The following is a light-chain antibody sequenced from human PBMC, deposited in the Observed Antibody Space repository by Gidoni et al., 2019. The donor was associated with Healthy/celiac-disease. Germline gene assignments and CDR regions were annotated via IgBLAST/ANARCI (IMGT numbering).Light chain of an antibody. CDR1: QSISSY. Sequence: DIQMTQSPSSLSASVGDRVTITCQASQSISSYLNWYQQKPGKAPKLLIYAASSLQSGVPSRFSGSGSGTDFTLTISSLQPVDFATYYCQQSYSTPLWTFGQGTKLEIK. CDR2: AAS. CDR3: QQSYSTPLWT. J-gene: IGKJ2*02. V-gene: IGKV1-39*01.